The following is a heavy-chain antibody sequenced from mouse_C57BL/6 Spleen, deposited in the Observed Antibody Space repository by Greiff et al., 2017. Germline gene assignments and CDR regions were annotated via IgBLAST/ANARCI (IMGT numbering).Heavy chain of an antibody. CDR2: IRNKGNGYTT. Sequence: EVKLVESGGGLVQPGGSLSLSCAASGFTFTDYYMSWVRQPPGKALEWLGFIRNKGNGYTTEYCASVKGRFTISRDKFHSILYLQMNALRADDSATYYGARYKGSMDDWGQGTSVTVSS. V-gene: IGHV7-3*01. CDR1: GFTFTDYY. CDR3: ARYKGSMDD. J-gene: IGHJ4*01.